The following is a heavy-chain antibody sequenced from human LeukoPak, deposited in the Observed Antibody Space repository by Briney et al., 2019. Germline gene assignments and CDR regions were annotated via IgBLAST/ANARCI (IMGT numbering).Heavy chain of an antibody. D-gene: IGHD3-10*01. Sequence: SGGSLRLSCAASGFTFSSYSMNWVRQAPGKGLEWVSSISSSSSYIYYADSVKGRFTISRDNAKNSLYLQMNSLRAEDTAVYYCARVVLGSGTAYYYYGMDVWGQGTTVTVSS. J-gene: IGHJ6*02. V-gene: IGHV3-21*01. CDR3: ARVVLGSGTAYYYYGMDV. CDR2: ISSSSSYI. CDR1: GFTFSSYS.